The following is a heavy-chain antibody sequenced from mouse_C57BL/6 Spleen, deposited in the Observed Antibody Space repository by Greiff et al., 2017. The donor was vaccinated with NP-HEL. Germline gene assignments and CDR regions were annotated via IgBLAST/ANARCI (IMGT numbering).Heavy chain of an antibody. V-gene: IGHV5-17*01. J-gene: IGHJ4*01. D-gene: IGHD2-5*01. CDR1: GFTFSDYG. CDR3: ARPGSNYVKYAMDY. Sequence: VQLQQSGGGLVKPGGSLKLSCAASGFTFSDYGMHWVRQAPAKGLEWVAYISSGSSTIYYADTVKGRFTISRDNAKNTLFLQMTSLRSEDTAMYYCARPGSNYVKYAMDYWGQGTSVTVSS. CDR2: ISSGSSTI.